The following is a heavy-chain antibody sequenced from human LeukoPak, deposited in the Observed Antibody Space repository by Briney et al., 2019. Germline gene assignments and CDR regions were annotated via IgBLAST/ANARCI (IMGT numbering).Heavy chain of an antibody. V-gene: IGHV3-30-3*01. Sequence: PGGSLRLSCAASGFTFSSYAMHWVRQAPGKGLEWVAVISYDGSNKYYADSVKGRFTISRDNSKNTLYLQMNSLRAEDTAVYYRARGYCSGGSCYGSQHAPAYDAFDIWGQGTMVTVSS. CDR3: ARGYCSGGSCYGSQHAPAYDAFDI. CDR1: GFTFSSYA. J-gene: IGHJ3*02. D-gene: IGHD2-15*01. CDR2: ISYDGSNK.